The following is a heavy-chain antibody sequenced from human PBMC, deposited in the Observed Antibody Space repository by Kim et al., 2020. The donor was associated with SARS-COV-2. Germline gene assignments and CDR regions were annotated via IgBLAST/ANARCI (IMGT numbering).Heavy chain of an antibody. V-gene: IGHV3-66*01. CDR2: FYSGGTT. Sequence: GGSLRLSCAASGFSVSDHDMSWARQTPGKGLEWVSVFYSGGTTNYAESVKGRFIISRDNSKNTVFLQMSSLRDDDTAGYYCVRDRAASCWGQGTPVTVSS. CDR1: GFSVSDHD. J-gene: IGHJ4*02. D-gene: IGHD6-25*01. CDR3: VRDRAASC.